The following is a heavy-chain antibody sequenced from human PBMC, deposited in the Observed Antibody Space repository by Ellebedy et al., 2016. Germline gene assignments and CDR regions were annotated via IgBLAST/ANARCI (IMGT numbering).Heavy chain of an antibody. Sequence: GGSLRLXXAGSGFTFSNYDIHWVRQAPGKGLEWVASTSYDGRYKYYADSVKGRFTISRDNFKNTLYLQMNSLIADDTAAYYCANGLDSSRLSAEFDYWGQGTLVTVSS. J-gene: IGHJ4*02. CDR3: ANGLDSSRLSAEFDY. CDR1: GFTFSNYD. D-gene: IGHD6-19*01. CDR2: TSYDGRYK. V-gene: IGHV3-30*18.